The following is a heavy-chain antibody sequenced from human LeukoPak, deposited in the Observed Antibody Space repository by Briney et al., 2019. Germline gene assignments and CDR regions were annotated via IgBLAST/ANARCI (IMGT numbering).Heavy chain of an antibody. J-gene: IGHJ4*02. CDR2: NNPNSGGT. CDR3: ARDLGFDSSGYYY. Sequence: ASVKVSCKASGYTFTGYYMHWVRQAPGQGLDWMGWNNPNSGGTNYAQKFQGRVTMTRDTSISTAYMELSTLRSDDTAVYYCARDLGFDSSGYYYWGQGTLVTVSS. D-gene: IGHD3-22*01. CDR1: GYTFTGYY. V-gene: IGHV1-2*02.